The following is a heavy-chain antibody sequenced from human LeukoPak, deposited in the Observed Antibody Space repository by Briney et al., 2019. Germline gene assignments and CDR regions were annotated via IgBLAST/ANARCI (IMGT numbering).Heavy chain of an antibody. CDR1: GGSISSYY. CDR2: IYYSGST. CDR3: ARYYYESSGYYVLDY. Sequence: SETLSLTCTVSGGSISSYYWSWIRQPPGKGLEWIGYIYYSGSTNYNPSLKSRVTLSVDTSRNQFSLKLSSLTAADTAVYNCARYYYESSGYYVLDYWGQGTLVTVSS. V-gene: IGHV4-59*01. D-gene: IGHD3-22*01. J-gene: IGHJ4*02.